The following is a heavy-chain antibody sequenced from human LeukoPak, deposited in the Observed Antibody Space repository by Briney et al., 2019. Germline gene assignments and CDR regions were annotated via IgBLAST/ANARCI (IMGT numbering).Heavy chain of an antibody. CDR3: ARGRVVTSFDY. D-gene: IGHD3-22*01. V-gene: IGHV4-59*01. Sequence: PSETLSLTCTVSGGSISGYYWSWIRQPPGKGLEWIGYIYYSGSTNYNPSLKSRVTISVDTSKNQFSLKLSSVTAADTAVYYCARGRVVTSFDYWGQGTLVTVSS. CDR2: IYYSGST. J-gene: IGHJ4*02. CDR1: GGSISGYY.